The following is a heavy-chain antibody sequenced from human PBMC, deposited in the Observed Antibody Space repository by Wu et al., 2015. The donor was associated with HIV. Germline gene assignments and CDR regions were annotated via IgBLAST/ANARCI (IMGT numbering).Heavy chain of an antibody. V-gene: IGHV1-8*01. CDR3: ARVRAYNSDGRALKY. CDR1: GYTFSTYD. D-gene: IGHD1-14*01. J-gene: IGHJ4*02. CDR2: MNPNSGNT. Sequence: QVQLVQSGAEVKKPGASVKVSCKASGYTFSTYDINWVRQATGQGLEWMGWMNPNSGNTASAQKFQGRVTMTRNTSISTAYMELSSLRSEDTAIYYCARVRAYNSDGRALKYWGQGTLVTVSS.